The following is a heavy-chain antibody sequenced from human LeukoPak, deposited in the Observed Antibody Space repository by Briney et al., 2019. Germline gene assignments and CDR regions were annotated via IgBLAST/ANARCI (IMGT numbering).Heavy chain of an antibody. CDR2: IYYSGST. CDR3: ARQRQANWFDP. J-gene: IGHJ5*02. Sequence: PSETLSLTCTVSGGSISSYYWSWIRQPPGKGPEWIGYIYYSGSTNYNPSLKSRVTISVDTSKNQFSLKLSSVTAADTAVYYCARQRQANWFDPWGQGTLVTVSS. V-gene: IGHV4-59*08. CDR1: GGSISSYY.